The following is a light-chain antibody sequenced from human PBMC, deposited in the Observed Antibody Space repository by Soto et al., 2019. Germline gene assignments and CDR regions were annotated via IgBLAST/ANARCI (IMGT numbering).Light chain of an antibody. CDR3: QQYGSSRT. CDR2: GAS. J-gene: IGKJ4*01. Sequence: EMVMTQSPATLSVSPGERATLSCRASQSVSSNLAWYQQKPGQAPRLLIYGASSRATGIPDRFSGSGSGTDFTLTISRLEPEDFAVYYCQQYGSSRTFGGGTKVDI. CDR1: QSVSSN. V-gene: IGKV3-20*01.